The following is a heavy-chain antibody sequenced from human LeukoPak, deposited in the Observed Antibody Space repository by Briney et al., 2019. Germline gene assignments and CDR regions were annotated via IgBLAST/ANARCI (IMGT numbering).Heavy chain of an antibody. D-gene: IGHD2-2*01. CDR3: ARQHCSSTSCSHGPIDY. J-gene: IGHJ4*02. CDR1: GGSVSSGSYF. V-gene: IGHV4-31*03. CDR2: IYYSGST. Sequence: SETLSLTCTVSGGSVSSGSYFWSWIRQPPGKGLEWIGYIYYSGSTYYNPSLKSRVTISVDTSKNQFSLKLSSVTAADTAVYYCARQHCSSTSCSHGPIDYWGQGTLVTVSS.